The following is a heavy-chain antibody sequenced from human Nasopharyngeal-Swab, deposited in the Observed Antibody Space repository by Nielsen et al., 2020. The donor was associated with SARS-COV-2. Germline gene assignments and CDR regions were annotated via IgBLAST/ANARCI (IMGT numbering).Heavy chain of an antibody. Sequence: SETLSLTCTVSGGAISSPGFSWSWVRQFPGKGLEWIGYIYYSGSTYFNPSLKGRIDISSDTSTNQFSLKLSFLTAADTAVYYCASSQPGRSNTQNDAFDVWGHGTVVTVSS. D-gene: IGHD2-15*01. CDR2: IYYSGST. J-gene: IGHJ3*01. V-gene: IGHV4-31*03. CDR1: GGAISSPGFS. CDR3: ASSQPGRSNTQNDAFDV.